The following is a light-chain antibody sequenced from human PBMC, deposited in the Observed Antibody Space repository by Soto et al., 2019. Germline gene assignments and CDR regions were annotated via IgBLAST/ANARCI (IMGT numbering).Light chain of an antibody. J-gene: IGKJ4*01. Sequence: EVVLAQTLAILSSSPGERVTLSGGASQSVDSTSMAWYQQKPGQAHRLLIYSSSNRATGIPDRFSGGGSGTDFTLTISRLEPAEFAVYYCQQYGRSPLTVGGGTKVDIK. CDR2: SSS. V-gene: IGKV3-20*01. CDR1: QSVDSTS. CDR3: QQYGRSPLT.